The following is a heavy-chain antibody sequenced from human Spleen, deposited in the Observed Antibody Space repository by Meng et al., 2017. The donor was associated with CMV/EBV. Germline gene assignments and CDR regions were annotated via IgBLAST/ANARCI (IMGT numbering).Heavy chain of an antibody. CDR3: ARAVGSGNMRGYFDS. CDR1: GFTLSRYE. CDR2: ISSSGSPI. D-gene: IGHD3-10*01. V-gene: IGHV3-48*03. J-gene: IGHJ4*02. Sequence: GESLKISCAASGFTLSRYEMNWVRQAPGRGLEWISYISSSGSPIYNADSVKGRFTNSRDPAKISLYLQMNSLRAGDTAVYYCARAVGSGNMRGYFDSWGQGTPVTVSS.